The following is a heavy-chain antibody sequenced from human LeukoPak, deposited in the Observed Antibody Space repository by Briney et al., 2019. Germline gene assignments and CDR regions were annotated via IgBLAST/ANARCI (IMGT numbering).Heavy chain of an antibody. J-gene: IGHJ4*02. CDR3: ARGGRFGELLGFGY. D-gene: IGHD3-10*01. V-gene: IGHV1-2*04. CDR2: INPNSGGT. CDR1: GYTFTSYD. Sequence: ASVKVSCKASGYTFTSYDINWVRQATGQGLEWMGWINPNSGGTNYAQKFQGWVTMTRDTSISTAYMELSRLRSDDTAVYYCARGGRFGELLGFGYWGQGTLVTVSS.